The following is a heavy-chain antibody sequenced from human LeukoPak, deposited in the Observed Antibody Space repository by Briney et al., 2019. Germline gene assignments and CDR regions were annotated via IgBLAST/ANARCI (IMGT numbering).Heavy chain of an antibody. CDR3: ARDGPGEYAAARMNFDY. D-gene: IGHD6-13*01. J-gene: IGHJ4*02. CDR2: ISYDESNK. CDR1: GFTFSSYA. V-gene: IGHV3-30-3*01. Sequence: GRSLRLSCAASGFTFSSYAMHWVRQAPGKGLEWVAVISYDESNKYYADSVKGRFTISRDNSKNTLYLQMNSLRAEDTAVYYCARDGPGEYAAARMNFDYWGQGTLVTVSS.